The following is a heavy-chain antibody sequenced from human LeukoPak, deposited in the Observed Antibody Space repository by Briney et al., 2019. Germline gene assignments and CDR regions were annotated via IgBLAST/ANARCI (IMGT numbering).Heavy chain of an antibody. J-gene: IGHJ4*02. D-gene: IGHD6-13*01. Sequence: PGGSLRLSCAASGFTFSSSYSMNWVRQAPGKGLEWVAHISLTTPTVSYADSVKGRFTMSRDNAKNSLFLQMNSLRAEDTAVYYCARDSQAAAGVYYFDYWGQGTLVTVSS. V-gene: IGHV3-48*01. CDR2: ISLTTPTV. CDR3: ARDSQAAAGVYYFDY. CDR1: GFTFSSSYS.